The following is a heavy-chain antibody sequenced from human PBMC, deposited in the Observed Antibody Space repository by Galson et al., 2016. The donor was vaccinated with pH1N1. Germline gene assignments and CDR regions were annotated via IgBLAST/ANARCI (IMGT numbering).Heavy chain of an antibody. CDR1: GGSISSTNSY. V-gene: IGHV4-39*07. D-gene: IGHD3-22*01. J-gene: IGHJ5*02. Sequence: LSLTCTVSGGSISSTNSYWGWIRQPPGKRLEWIGNVYYSGNTYYSPSLKSRVTISVDTAKNQFSLRLSSVTAADTAVYYCARKDSSGYYPWESWGQGTLVTVSS. CDR3: ARKDSSGYYPWES. CDR2: VYYSGNT.